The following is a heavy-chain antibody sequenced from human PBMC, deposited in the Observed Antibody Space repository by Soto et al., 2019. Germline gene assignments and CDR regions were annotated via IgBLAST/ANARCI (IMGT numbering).Heavy chain of an antibody. D-gene: IGHD6-19*01. V-gene: IGHV6-1*01. Sequence: PSETLSLTCAISGDSVSSNTAAWNWTRSSPSRGLEWLGRTHYRSNWRHDYAVSVKSRITVNPDTSKNHFSLQLNSVTPDDTAVYYCARGVAGSGFDLWGQGTLVTVSS. J-gene: IGHJ4*02. CDR2: THYRSNWRH. CDR3: ARGVAGSGFDL. CDR1: GDSVSSNTAA.